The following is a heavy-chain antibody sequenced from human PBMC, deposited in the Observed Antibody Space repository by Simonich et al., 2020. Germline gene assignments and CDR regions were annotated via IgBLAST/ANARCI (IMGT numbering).Heavy chain of an antibody. CDR2: ISYDGSNK. V-gene: IGHV3-30*07. J-gene: IGHJ5*02. CDR3: ARDRNWGWFDP. D-gene: IGHD7-27*01. Sequence: QVQLVESGGGVVQPGRSLRLSCAASGFTFSSYAMHWGRQAPGKGLGWVAVISYDGSNKYYADSGKGRFTISRDNSKNTLYLQMNSLRAEDTAVYYCARDRNWGWFDPWGQGTLVTVSS. CDR1: GFTFSSYA.